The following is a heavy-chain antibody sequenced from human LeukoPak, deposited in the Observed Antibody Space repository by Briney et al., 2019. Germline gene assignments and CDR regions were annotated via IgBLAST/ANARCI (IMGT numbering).Heavy chain of an antibody. CDR1: GYTFTSYG. Sequence: GASVKVSCKASGYTFTSYGISWVRQAPGQGLEWMGWISAYNGNANYAQKLQGRVTMTTDTSTSTAYMELSRLRSDDTAVYYCARLEYSSSLHTSVDYWGQGTLVTVSS. D-gene: IGHD6-6*01. CDR3: ARLEYSSSLHTSVDY. CDR2: ISAYNGNA. V-gene: IGHV1-18*01. J-gene: IGHJ4*02.